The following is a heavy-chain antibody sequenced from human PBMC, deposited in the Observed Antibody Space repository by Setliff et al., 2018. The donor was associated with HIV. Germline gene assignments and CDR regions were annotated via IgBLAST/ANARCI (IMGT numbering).Heavy chain of an antibody. J-gene: IGHJ5*02. CDR1: GGSISGHY. Sequence: SETLSLTCTVSGGSISGHYWSWIRQPPGRGLEWIGYIYSSGSTNFNPPLQSRVTISVDTSKNQFSLKLSSVTAADTAVYYCARPSGVASPNWFDPWGQGTLVAVSS. V-gene: IGHV4-4*09. CDR3: ARPSGVASPNWFDP. CDR2: IYSSGST. D-gene: IGHD3-10*01.